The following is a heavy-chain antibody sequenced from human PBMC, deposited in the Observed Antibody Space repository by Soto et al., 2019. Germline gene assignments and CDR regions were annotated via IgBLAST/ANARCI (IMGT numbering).Heavy chain of an antibody. CDR1: GFTFSDYY. V-gene: IGHV3-11*01. D-gene: IGHD6-6*01. Sequence: QVQLVESGGALVKPGGSLRLSCAASGFTFSDYYMSWIRQAPGKGLEWVSYIDSRGRTISYADSVKGRFTISRDDAKHSPYLQMTSMRPEDTAVYYCARQAARNYCDFWGQGTLDTVTS. CDR2: IDSRGRTI. J-gene: IGHJ4*02. CDR3: ARQAARNYCDF.